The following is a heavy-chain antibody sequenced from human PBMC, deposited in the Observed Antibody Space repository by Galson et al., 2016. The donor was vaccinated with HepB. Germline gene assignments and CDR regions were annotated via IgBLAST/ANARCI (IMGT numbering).Heavy chain of an antibody. D-gene: IGHD1-14*01. Sequence: SLRLSCAASGLTFSEFGMHWVRQAPGKGLERVAVIWYDGSQKYNDDSVKGRFTVSRDNSRKAVYLQMNSLRPEDTAVYYCAKVHYRGHYYYGTDVWGQGTTVIVSS. J-gene: IGHJ6*02. V-gene: IGHV3-33*06. CDR3: AKVHYRGHYYYGTDV. CDR1: GLTFSEFG. CDR2: IWYDGSQK.